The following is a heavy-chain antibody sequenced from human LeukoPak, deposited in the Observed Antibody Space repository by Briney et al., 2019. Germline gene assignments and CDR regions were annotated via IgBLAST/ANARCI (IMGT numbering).Heavy chain of an antibody. V-gene: IGHV3-30*04. CDR1: GFSFSTHT. Sequence: QPGGSLRLSCAASGFSFSTHTMHWVRQAPGKGLEWVALISYDGSKTFYIESVKGRFTISRDNSKKTLYLQMNSLRGEDTAVYYCARGRWSFDYWGQGTLVTVSS. CDR2: ISYDGSKT. J-gene: IGHJ4*02. D-gene: IGHD5-24*01. CDR3: ARGRWSFDY.